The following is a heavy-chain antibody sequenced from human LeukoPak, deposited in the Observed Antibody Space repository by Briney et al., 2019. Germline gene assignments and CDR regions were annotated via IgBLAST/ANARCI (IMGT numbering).Heavy chain of an antibody. CDR1: GGSISSYY. CDR2: MYYSGST. Sequence: PSETLSLTCTVSGGSISSYYWSWIRQPPGKGLEWIGYMYYSGSTNYNPSLKSRVTVSVDTSKSQFSLRLSSVTAADTAFYYCARHSRDDYNWRYSFDYWGQGTLVTVSS. V-gene: IGHV4-59*08. J-gene: IGHJ4*02. D-gene: IGHD5-24*01. CDR3: ARHSRDDYNWRYSFDY.